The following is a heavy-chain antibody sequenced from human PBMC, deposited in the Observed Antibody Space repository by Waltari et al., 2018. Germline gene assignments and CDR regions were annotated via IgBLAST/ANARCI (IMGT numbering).Heavy chain of an antibody. CDR2: IWFDGRKI. CDR3: ARCPDEYNYYYMEV. CDR1: GFGFSSFG. Sequence: QVQLVESGGGVVQPGKSLRLSCAGSGFGFSSFGIHWVRQAPGKGLEWVAMIWFDGRKIYYADSVKGRFTISRDNSRNTVYLQMNSLRPEDSGVYYCARCPDEYNYYYMEVWGRGTTVSVSS. V-gene: IGHV3-33*08. J-gene: IGHJ6*03.